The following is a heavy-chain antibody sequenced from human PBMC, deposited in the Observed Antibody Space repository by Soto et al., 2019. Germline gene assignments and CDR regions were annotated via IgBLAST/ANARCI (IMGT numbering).Heavy chain of an antibody. CDR2: INHSGST. CDR3: ARRTPRGAATPYYRYYGMDV. J-gene: IGHJ6*02. CDR1: GGSFSGYY. D-gene: IGHD2-15*01. Sequence: SETLSLTCAVYGGSFSGYYWSWIRQPPGKGLEWIGEINHSGSTNYNPSLKSRVTISVDTSKNQFSLKLSSVTAADTAVYYCARRTPRGAATPYYRYYGMDVWGQGTTVTVSS. V-gene: IGHV4-34*01.